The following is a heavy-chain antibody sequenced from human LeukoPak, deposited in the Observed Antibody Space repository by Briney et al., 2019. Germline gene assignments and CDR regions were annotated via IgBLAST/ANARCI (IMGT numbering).Heavy chain of an antibody. D-gene: IGHD1-26*01. CDR3: VQWSRYFDY. Sequence: GGTLRLSCAASAFTFSNYAMTWVRQAPGKGLEWVSAISGSGYSTYYADSVKGRFTISRDNSKNTLYLQMNSLRAEDTALYFCVQWSRYFDYWGQGTLVTVSS. J-gene: IGHJ4*02. CDR2: ISGSGYST. CDR1: AFTFSNYA. V-gene: IGHV3-23*01.